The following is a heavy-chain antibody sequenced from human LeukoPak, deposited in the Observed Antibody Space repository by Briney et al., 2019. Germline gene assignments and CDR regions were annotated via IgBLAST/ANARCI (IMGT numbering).Heavy chain of an antibody. CDR1: GASITTYY. Sequence: SETLSLTCTVSGASITTYYWTWIRQPPGKGLEWIGYIYHSGSTNYNPSLKSRVTISLDTSRNQFSLRLSSVTAADTAVYFCAREYSTSSEGDYFDYWGRGSLVTVSP. CDR3: AREYSTSSEGDYFDY. D-gene: IGHD6-6*01. J-gene: IGHJ4*02. V-gene: IGHV4-59*01. CDR2: IYHSGST.